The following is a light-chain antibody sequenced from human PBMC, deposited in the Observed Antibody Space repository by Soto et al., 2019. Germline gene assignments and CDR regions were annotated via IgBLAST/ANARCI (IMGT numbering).Light chain of an antibody. CDR2: WAS. J-gene: IGKJ1*01. Sequence: DVVVTLKPESLAVSLGERATINCKTSQSVFSRSNNKNYLAWYQLKPGQPPKLLLYWASTRESGVPDRLTGSGSGRDFTLTINNVQAEDVAVYCCHQYTSSPRTFGLGTKVDIK. CDR3: HQYTSSPRT. CDR1: QSVFSRSNNKNY. V-gene: IGKV4-1*01.